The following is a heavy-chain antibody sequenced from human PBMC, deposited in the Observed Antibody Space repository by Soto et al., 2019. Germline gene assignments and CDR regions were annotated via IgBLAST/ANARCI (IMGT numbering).Heavy chain of an antibody. J-gene: IGHJ4*02. D-gene: IGHD6-13*01. Sequence: LRLSCAASGFTFSDYYMSWFCQAPGKGLEWVSYISGSGSTIRDADSVKGRFTISRDNAKNSLYLQMNSLRAEDTAVYYCARVGSILAAGTPDYWGQGTLVTVSS. V-gene: IGHV3-11*01. CDR1: GFTFSDYY. CDR2: ISGSGSTI. CDR3: ARVGSILAAGTPDY.